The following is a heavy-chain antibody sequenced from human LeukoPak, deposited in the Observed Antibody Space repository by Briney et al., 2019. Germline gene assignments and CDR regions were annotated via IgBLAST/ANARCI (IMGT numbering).Heavy chain of an antibody. CDR1: GGSISTGGYY. CDR2: IYYSGTT. D-gene: IGHD7-27*01. CDR3: ARTNWGSKGFDY. J-gene: IGHJ4*02. V-gene: IGHV4-31*03. Sequence: TLSLTCTVSGGSISTGGYYWTWIRQHPGEGLEWIGYIYYSGTTYYNPSLKSRVIISVDTSKNQFSLKLNSVTAADAAVYYCARTNWGSKGFDYWGQGTLVTVSS.